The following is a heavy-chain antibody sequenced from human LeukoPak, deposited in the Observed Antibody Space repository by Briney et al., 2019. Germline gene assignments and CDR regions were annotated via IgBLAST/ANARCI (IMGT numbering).Heavy chain of an antibody. CDR2: ISSSSSTT. J-gene: IGHJ5*02. CDR3: ATSWGYYDSSGYQGGFDP. Sequence: GGSLRLSCAASGFTFITYRMNWVRQTPGKGLEWVSYISSSSSTTYYADSVKGRFTISRDNAKNSLYLQMNSLRAGDTAMYYCATSWGYYDSSGYQGGFDPWGQGTLVTVSS. D-gene: IGHD3-22*01. V-gene: IGHV3-48*04. CDR1: GFTFITYR.